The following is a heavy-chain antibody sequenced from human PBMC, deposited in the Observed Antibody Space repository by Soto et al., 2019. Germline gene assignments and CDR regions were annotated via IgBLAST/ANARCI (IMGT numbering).Heavy chain of an antibody. CDR2: IYYSGST. CDR3: ASGMGNSSGFPFSY. Sequence: PSETLSLTCTVSGGSISSGGYYWSWILQHPGKGLEWIGYIYYSGSTYYNPSLKSRVTISVDTSKNQFSLKLSSVTAADTAVYYCASGMGNSSGFPFSYWGQGTLVTVSS. J-gene: IGHJ4*02. CDR1: GGSISSGGYY. D-gene: IGHD6-19*01. V-gene: IGHV4-31*03.